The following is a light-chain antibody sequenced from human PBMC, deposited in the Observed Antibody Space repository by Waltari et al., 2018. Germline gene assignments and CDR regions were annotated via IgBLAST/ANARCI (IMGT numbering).Light chain of an antibody. CDR1: QSVSGY. CDR2: AAS. V-gene: IGKV3-11*01. J-gene: IGKJ4*01. CDR3: QQRTNWPPT. Sequence: EIVLTQSPATLSLSPGERVTLSCRASQSVSGYLAWYQQKPGQAPRLLIYAASNRAIGIPARFSGSVSGTDFTLTISSLEPEDFAVYYCQQRTNWPPTFGGGTKVEIK.